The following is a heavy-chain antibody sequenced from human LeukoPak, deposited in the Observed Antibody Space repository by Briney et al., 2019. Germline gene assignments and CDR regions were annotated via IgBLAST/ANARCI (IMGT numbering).Heavy chain of an antibody. Sequence: PSGTLSLTCTVSGGSISSSSYYWGWIRQPPGKGLEWIGSIYYSGSTYYNPSLKSRVTISVDTSKNQFSLKLSSVTAADTAVYYCARGSGSGSYYTISYFDLWGRGTLVTVSS. CDR3: ARGSGSGSYYTISYFDL. CDR1: GGSISSSSYY. J-gene: IGHJ2*01. V-gene: IGHV4-39*07. CDR2: IYYSGST. D-gene: IGHD3-10*01.